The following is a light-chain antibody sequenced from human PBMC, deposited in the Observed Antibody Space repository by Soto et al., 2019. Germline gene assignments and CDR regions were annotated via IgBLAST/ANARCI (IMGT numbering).Light chain of an antibody. CDR2: DTS. CDR3: QQYGTSPQT. CDR1: QSVTSNY. Sequence: EIVLTQSPGTPSLSPGERATLSCTASQSVTSNYLAWYQQKPGQAPGLLIYDTSTRASGVPDRFSGSGSGTEFTLTISRLEPEDFAVYYCQQYGTSPQTFGQGTKVDIK. V-gene: IGKV3-20*01. J-gene: IGKJ1*01.